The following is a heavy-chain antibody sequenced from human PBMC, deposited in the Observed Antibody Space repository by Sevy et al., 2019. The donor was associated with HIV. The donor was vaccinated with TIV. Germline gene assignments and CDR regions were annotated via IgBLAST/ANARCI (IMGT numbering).Heavy chain of an antibody. J-gene: IGHJ4*02. D-gene: IGHD3-3*01. CDR2: ISFSGSKT. V-gene: IGHV3-23*01. CDR1: GFNFNNYA. CDR3: AKTRFMDFWNDYYSFYFDF. Sequence: GGSLRLSCAAAGFNFNNYAMTWVRQAPGKGLEWVSGISFSGSKTYYAESVKGRFSISRDPSKNTLYLQMNNVSVEDTAVYFCAKTRFMDFWNDYYSFYFDFWGQGTLVTVSS.